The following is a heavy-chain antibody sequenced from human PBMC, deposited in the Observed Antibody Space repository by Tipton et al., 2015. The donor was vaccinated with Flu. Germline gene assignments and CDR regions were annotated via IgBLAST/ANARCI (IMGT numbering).Heavy chain of an antibody. D-gene: IGHD3-3*01. CDR1: GGSISSYY. Sequence: TLSLTCTVSGGSISSYYWSWIRQPPGKGLEWIGYIYYSGSTNYNPSLKSRVTISVDTSKNQFSLKLSSVTAADTAVYYCARYDSDFYFYFDFWGRGALVTVSS. J-gene: IGHJ4*02. V-gene: IGHV4-59*01. CDR3: ARYDSDFYFYFDF. CDR2: IYYSGST.